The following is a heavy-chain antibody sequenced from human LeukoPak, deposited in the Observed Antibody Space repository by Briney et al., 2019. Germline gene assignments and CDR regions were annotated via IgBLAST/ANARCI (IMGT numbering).Heavy chain of an antibody. J-gene: IGHJ4*02. CDR2: MNRNSGNT. CDR3: ARSTWGDVTIDKSFEF. CDR1: EYTFTSYD. Sequence: PWGSLKVSCEASEYTFTSYDMNWVRQAPGQGLEWVWGMNRNSGNTDYAQKVQGRVTMSRDTSMSTAYMELSSLRSDDTAVYYCARSTWGDVTIDKSFEFWGQGTLVTVSS. D-gene: IGHD3-10*01. V-gene: IGHV1-8*01.